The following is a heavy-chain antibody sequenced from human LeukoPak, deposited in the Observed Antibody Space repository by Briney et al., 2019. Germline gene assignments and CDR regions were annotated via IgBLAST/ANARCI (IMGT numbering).Heavy chain of an antibody. V-gene: IGHV1-18*01. CDR3: ARTCSGTSCADFDY. J-gene: IGHJ4*02. CDR1: GYTFTSYG. Sequence: GASVKVSCKASGYTFTSYGISWVRQAPGQGLEWMGWISAYNGNTNYAQKLQGRVTMTRDTSINTAYLELSSLRSEDTAMYYCARTCSGTSCADFDYWGQGTLVTVSS. D-gene: IGHD2-2*01. CDR2: ISAYNGNT.